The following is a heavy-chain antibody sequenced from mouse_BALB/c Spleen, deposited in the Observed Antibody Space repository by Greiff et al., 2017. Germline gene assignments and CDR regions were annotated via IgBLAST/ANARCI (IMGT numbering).Heavy chain of an antibody. CDR3: ARSLTTVDY. D-gene: IGHD1-1*01. CDR2: INPSTGYT. Sequence: VQLQESGDDLVKPGASVKMSCKASGYTFTSYWMHWVKQRPGQGLEWIGYINPSTGYTEYNQKFKDKATLTADKSSSTAYMQLSSLTSEDSAVYYCARSLTTVDYWGQGTTLTVSS. V-gene: IGHV1-7*01. J-gene: IGHJ2*01. CDR1: GYTFTSYW.